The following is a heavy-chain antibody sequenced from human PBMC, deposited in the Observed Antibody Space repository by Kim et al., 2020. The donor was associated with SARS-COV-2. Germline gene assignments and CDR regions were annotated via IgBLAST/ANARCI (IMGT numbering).Heavy chain of an antibody. CDR3: ASLLTTPVPYFDY. D-gene: IGHD1-1*01. Sequence: GGSLRLSCAASGLNFKTYWMSWVRQTPGKELEWVANIEADGSQTHYVDSVRGRFTISRDNAKNSLYLQMNNVRAEDMAVYYCASLLTTPVPYFDYWGQGSLVTVSS. V-gene: IGHV3-7*03. J-gene: IGHJ4*02. CDR1: GLNFKTYW. CDR2: IEADGSQT.